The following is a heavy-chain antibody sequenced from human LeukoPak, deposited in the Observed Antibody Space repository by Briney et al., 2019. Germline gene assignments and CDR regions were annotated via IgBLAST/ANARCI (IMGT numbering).Heavy chain of an antibody. Sequence: GSLRLSCAASGFTFNNYWMHWVRQAPGKGLVWVSRINSDGSSTSYADSVKGRFTISRDNAKNTLYLQMNSLRAEDTAVYYCARGGGYGYGSVDYWGQGTLVTVSS. J-gene: IGHJ4*02. D-gene: IGHD5-18*01. CDR3: ARGGGYGYGSVDY. V-gene: IGHV3-74*01. CDR1: GFTFNNYW. CDR2: INSDGSST.